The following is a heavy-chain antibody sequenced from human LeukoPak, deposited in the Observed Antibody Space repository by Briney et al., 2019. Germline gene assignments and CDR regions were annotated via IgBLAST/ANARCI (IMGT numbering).Heavy chain of an antibody. Sequence: SETLSLTCTVSGGSFRSSSYYWGWIRQPPGKGLEWIGTIYESGSTYYNPSLKSRVTISVDTSKSQVSLKLSSVTAADTAVYYCASSGFKVGVATNWFDPWGQGTLVIVSS. V-gene: IGHV4-39*07. J-gene: IGHJ5*02. CDR3: ASSGFKVGVATNWFDP. CDR1: GGSFRSSSYY. D-gene: IGHD5-12*01. CDR2: IYESGST.